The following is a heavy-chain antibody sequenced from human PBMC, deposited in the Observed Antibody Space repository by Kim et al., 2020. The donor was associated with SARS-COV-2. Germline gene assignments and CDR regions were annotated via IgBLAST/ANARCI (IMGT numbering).Heavy chain of an antibody. V-gene: IGHV3-30*18. J-gene: IGHJ4*02. D-gene: IGHD3-22*01. Sequence: GGSLRLSCVASGFTFSNYGMHWVRQAPGKGLEWVGIVSYEGRNTYYAGSVDGRFTISRDNSKNTLYLHMNSLRTEDTALYYCVKEAAFTTIVVDYYFDFWGQGTLVTVSS. CDR1: GFTFSNYG. CDR2: VSYEGRNT. CDR3: VKEAAFTTIVVDYYFDF.